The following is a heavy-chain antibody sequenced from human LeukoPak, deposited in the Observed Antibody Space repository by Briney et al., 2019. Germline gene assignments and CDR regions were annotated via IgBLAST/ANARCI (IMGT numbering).Heavy chain of an antibody. Sequence: ASVKVSCKASGYTFTSYGISWVRQAPGQGLEWMGWISAYNGNTNYAQKLQGRVTMTTDTSTSTAYMELRSLRSDDTAMYYCARTTEGGYIGYFYYYYMDVWGKGTTVTISS. CDR1: GYTFTSYG. CDR3: ARTTEGGYIGYFYYYYMDV. V-gene: IGHV1-18*01. CDR2: ISAYNGNT. J-gene: IGHJ6*03. D-gene: IGHD5-18*01.